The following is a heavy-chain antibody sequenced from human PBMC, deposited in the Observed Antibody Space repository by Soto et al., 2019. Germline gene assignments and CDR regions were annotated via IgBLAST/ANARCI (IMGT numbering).Heavy chain of an antibody. CDR2: IYTSGST. Sequence: QVQLQESGPGLVKPSETLSLTCTVSGGSISSYYWSWIRQPAGKGLEWIGRIYTSGSTNYNPSLRRLVAMSVDPSKNQFSLKLSSVTAADTAVYYCARDSPYYDYVWGSYRYAYFDSWGQGTLVTVSS. CDR3: ARDSPYYDYVWGSYRYAYFDS. D-gene: IGHD3-16*02. V-gene: IGHV4-4*07. J-gene: IGHJ4*02. CDR1: GGSISSYY.